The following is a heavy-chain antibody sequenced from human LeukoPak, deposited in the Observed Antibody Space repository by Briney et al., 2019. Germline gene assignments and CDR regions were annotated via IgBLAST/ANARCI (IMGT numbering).Heavy chain of an antibody. D-gene: IGHD1-26*01. Sequence: TSETLSLSCTVSGGSIGRNYWSWIRQPPGKGLEWIGYIYYSGSTNYNPSLKSRVSILVDKSKNQFSLKLTSVTAADTAVYYCAYSGSERDAFDIWGQGTVVTVSS. CDR2: IYYSGST. J-gene: IGHJ3*02. CDR1: GGSIGRNY. V-gene: IGHV4-59*01. CDR3: AYSGSERDAFDI.